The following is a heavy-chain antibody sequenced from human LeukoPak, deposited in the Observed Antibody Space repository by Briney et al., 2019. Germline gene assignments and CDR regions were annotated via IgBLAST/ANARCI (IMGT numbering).Heavy chain of an antibody. J-gene: IGHJ1*01. Sequence: PGGSLRLSCAASGFTFTNAWMNWVRQAPGKGLEWVARIKSKTDGGTTDYVAPVKGRFTISRDDSKNTLYLQMNSLKTDDTAVYYCTALSGYRFKYWGQGTLVTVSS. CDR3: TALSGYRFKY. CDR2: IKSKTDGGTT. V-gene: IGHV3-15*01. D-gene: IGHD5-18*01. CDR1: GFTFTNAW.